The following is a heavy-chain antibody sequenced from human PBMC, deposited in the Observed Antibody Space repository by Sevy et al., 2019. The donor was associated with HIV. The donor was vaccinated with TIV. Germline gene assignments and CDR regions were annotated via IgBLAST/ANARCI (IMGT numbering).Heavy chain of an antibody. D-gene: IGHD2-8*01. V-gene: IGHV3-23*01. J-gene: IGHJ4*02. CDR2: LSFGCGEI. Sequence: GGSLRLSCAASGFTFSKYSMSWVRQPPGKGLEWVSTLSFGCGEINYADSVKGRFTTSRDNSKSSVYLQMNNPRPEDTAVYYCAREGCTKPHDYWGQGTLVTVSS. CDR3: AREGCTKPHDY. CDR1: GFTFSKYS.